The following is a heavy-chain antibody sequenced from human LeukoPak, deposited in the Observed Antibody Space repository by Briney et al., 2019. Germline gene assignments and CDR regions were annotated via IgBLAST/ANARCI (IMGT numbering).Heavy chain of an antibody. CDR3: AGFLRGYSGYGSLDY. D-gene: IGHD5-12*01. J-gene: IGHJ4*02. V-gene: IGHV4-31*03. CDR1: GGSISSGGYY. Sequence: SETLSLTCTVSGGSISSGGYYWSWIRQHPGKGLEWIGYIYYSGSTYYNPSLKSRVTISVDTSKNQFSLKLSSVTAADTAVYYCAGFLRGYSGYGSLDYWGQGTLVTVSS. CDR2: IYYSGST.